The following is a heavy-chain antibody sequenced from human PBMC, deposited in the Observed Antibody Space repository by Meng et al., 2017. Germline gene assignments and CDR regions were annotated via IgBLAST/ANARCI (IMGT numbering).Heavy chain of an antibody. Sequence: QVQFQESGPRLVKPSQTLSLTCTVSGASISSAVFWIWIRQPPGKDLEWIGYISYSGATHYNPSLKSRLTISVDTAKNQFSLSLSSVTDADTAVYYCARVVGDCANCYKGWFDPWGQGTLVTVSS. D-gene: IGHD2-21*01. CDR1: GASISSAVF. V-gene: IGHV4-30-4*01. J-gene: IGHJ5*02. CDR2: ISYSGAT. CDR3: ARVVGDCANCYKGWFDP.